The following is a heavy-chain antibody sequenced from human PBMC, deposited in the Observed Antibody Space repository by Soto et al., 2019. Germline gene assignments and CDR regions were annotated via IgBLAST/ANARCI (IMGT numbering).Heavy chain of an antibody. CDR1: GFSLSTSGVG. CDR2: IFWDDDK. Sequence: QITLKESGPTLVKPTQTLTLTCTFSGFSLSTSGVGVGWIRQPPGKALVWLALIFWDDDKRYSPSLKSRLTIVKDTSKNQVVLTMTNMDPVDTATYYCARVIFGVVIHYYFDYWGQGTLVTVSS. J-gene: IGHJ4*02. CDR3: ARVIFGVVIHYYFDY. D-gene: IGHD3-3*02. V-gene: IGHV2-5*02.